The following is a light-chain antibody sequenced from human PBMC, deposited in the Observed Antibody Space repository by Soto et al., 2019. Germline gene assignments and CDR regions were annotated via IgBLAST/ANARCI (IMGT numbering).Light chain of an antibody. Sequence: EIVMTQSPATLSVSPGERATLSCRASQSVSSNLAWYQQKPGQAPRLLLYGASTRAPGIPARCSGSGSGTEFSLTFTRLQSEDFAVYYCQQYNDWPLTFGGGTKVESK. CDR1: QSVSSN. CDR2: GAS. J-gene: IGKJ4*01. V-gene: IGKV3-15*01. CDR3: QQYNDWPLT.